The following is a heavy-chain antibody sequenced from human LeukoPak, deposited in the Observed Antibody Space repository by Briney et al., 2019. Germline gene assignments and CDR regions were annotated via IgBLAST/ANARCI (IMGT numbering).Heavy chain of an antibody. Sequence: GGSLRLSCVASGFTVRSNYMSWVRQAPGKGLEWVSVIYSGGSTYYADTVKRRFTISRDNSNTTLYLQMNSLRAEDTAVYYGARARDDILTGYSPPYDYWSQRTLVTVSS. CDR3: ARARDDILTGYSPPYDY. V-gene: IGHV3-53*01. D-gene: IGHD3-9*01. CDR1: GFTVRSNY. J-gene: IGHJ4*02. CDR2: IYSGGST.